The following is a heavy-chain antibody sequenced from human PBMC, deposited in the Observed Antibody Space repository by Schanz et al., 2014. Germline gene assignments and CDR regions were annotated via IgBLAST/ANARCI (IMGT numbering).Heavy chain of an antibody. CDR1: GFTFSDYS. Sequence: EVQLVESGGGWVQPGGSLRLSCAASGFTFSDYSMNWVRQAPGKGPEWVSYIRSSSTPIYYADSVKGRFGISRDNSENTLYLQMNSLRAEDTAVYYCAKTPREYCNYDNCPNWFDSWGQGTLVTASS. CDR2: IRSSSTPI. J-gene: IGHJ5*01. D-gene: IGHD2-15*01. V-gene: IGHV3-48*04. CDR3: AKTPREYCNYDNCPNWFDS.